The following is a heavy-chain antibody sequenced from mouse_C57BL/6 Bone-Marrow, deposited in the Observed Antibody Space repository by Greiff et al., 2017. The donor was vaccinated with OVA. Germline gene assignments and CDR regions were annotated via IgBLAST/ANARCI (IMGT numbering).Heavy chain of an antibody. CDR1: GFSLTSYG. CDR2: IWRGGST. J-gene: IGHJ3*01. D-gene: IGHD2-4*01. CDR3: AKPPYDYDVGAWFAY. V-gene: IGHV2-5*01. Sequence: VKLQESGPGLVQPSQSLSITCTVSGFSLTSYGVHWVRQSPGKGLEWLGVIWRGGSTDYNAAFMSRLSITKDNSKSQVFFKMNSLQADDTAIYYGAKPPYDYDVGAWFAYWGQGTLVTVSA.